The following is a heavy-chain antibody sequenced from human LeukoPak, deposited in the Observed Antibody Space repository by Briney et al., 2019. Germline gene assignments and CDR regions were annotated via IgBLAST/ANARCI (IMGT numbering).Heavy chain of an antibody. CDR1: GYTFTSYD. D-gene: IGHD5-12*01. Sequence: ASVKVSCKASGYTFTSYDINWVRQATGQGLEWMGWMNPNSGNTGYAQKFQGRVTMTRNTSISTAYMELSSLRSEDTAVYYCASKGGYGRSYGMDVWGQGTTVTVSS. CDR3: ASKGGYGRSYGMDV. V-gene: IGHV1-8*01. CDR2: MNPNSGNT. J-gene: IGHJ6*02.